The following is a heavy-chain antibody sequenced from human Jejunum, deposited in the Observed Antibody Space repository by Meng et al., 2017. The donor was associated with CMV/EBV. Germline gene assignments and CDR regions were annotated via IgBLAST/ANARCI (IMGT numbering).Heavy chain of an antibody. J-gene: IGHJ4*02. V-gene: IGHV3-23*01. CDR1: GFTFNTHA. D-gene: IGHD2-15*01. CDR3: AKGGQEVPLTRRFDY. CDR2: IGADSGGI. Sequence: SGFTFNTHAMNWVRQAPGKGLEWVSIIGADSGGIQYGDSVKGRFTISRDNSKNTLYLRVDSLRVEDTAIYFCAKGGQEVPLTRRFDYWGQGTLVTVSS.